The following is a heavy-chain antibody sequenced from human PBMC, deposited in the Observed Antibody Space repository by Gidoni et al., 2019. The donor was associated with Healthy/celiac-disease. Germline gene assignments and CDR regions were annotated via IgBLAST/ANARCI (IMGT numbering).Heavy chain of an antibody. CDR2: ISYDGSNK. CDR3: AKDGVVDSSGYPDFDY. CDR1: GFTFSSYG. J-gene: IGHJ4*02. D-gene: IGHD3-22*01. Sequence: QVQLVESGGGVVQPGRSLRLSCAASGFTFSSYGMHWVRQAPGKGLEWVAVISYDGSNKYYADSVKGRFTISRDNSKNTLYLQMNSLRAEDTAVYYCAKDGVVDSSGYPDFDYWGQGTLVTVSS. V-gene: IGHV3-30*18.